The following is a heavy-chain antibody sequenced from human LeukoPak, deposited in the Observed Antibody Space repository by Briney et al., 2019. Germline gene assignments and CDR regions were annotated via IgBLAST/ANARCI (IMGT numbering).Heavy chain of an antibody. CDR2: IQYDGSNK. V-gene: IGHV3-30*02. D-gene: IGHD6-13*01. J-gene: IGHJ4*02. CDR3: AKTPYSLDYFDY. CDR1: GFTFSSYG. Sequence: GGSLRLSCAASGFTFSSYGMDWVRQAPGKGLEWVACIQYDGSNKYYEDPVKGRFTISRDNSKNPLYLQMNRLRAEDTAVYYCAKTPYSLDYFDYWGQGTLVTVSS.